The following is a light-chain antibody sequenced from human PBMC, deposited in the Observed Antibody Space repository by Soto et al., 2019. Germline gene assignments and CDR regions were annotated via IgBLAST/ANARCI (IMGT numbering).Light chain of an antibody. CDR2: DAS. CDR3: QQRSAWSSIT. J-gene: IGKJ5*01. V-gene: IGKV3-11*01. Sequence: EIVLTQSPATLSLSPGERATLSCRASQSVSTYLAWYQQKPGQAPRLLIHDASIRATGIPARFSGSGSGTDFTLTISSLEAEDFAVYYCQQRSAWSSITFGQGTRLEIK. CDR1: QSVSTY.